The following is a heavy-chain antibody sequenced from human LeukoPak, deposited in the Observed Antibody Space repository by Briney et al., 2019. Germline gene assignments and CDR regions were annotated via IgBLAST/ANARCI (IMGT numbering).Heavy chain of an antibody. CDR3: ARETPYYYDSSGYPRSAFDI. CDR2: IYTSGST. D-gene: IGHD3-22*01. CDR1: GGSMSKTSYY. V-gene: IGHV4-39*07. J-gene: IGHJ3*02. Sequence: SETLSLTCTVSGGSMSKTSYYWAWIRQPPGKGLEWIGRIYTSGSTNYNPSLKSRVTMSVDTSKNQFSLKLSSVTAADTAVYYCARETPYYYDSSGYPRSAFDIWGQGTMVTVSS.